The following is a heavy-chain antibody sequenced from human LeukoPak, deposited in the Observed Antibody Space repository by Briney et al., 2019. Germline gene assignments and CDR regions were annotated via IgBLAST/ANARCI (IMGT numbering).Heavy chain of an antibody. D-gene: IGHD2-8*01. CDR3: ARVYLERLTAGYFDH. J-gene: IGHJ4*02. CDR1: GFTFSTYA. CDR2: ISYDGRQN. Sequence: GGSLRLSCPASGFTFSTYAMNWVRQAPGMGLEWVAVISYDGRQNYYADSVKGRFTISRDNSKNTLYLQMNSLRDEDSAAYYCARVYLERLTAGYFDHWGQGTWVTVSP. V-gene: IGHV3-30*04.